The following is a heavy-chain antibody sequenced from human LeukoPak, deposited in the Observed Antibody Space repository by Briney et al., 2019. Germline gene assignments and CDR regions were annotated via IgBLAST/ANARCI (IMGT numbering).Heavy chain of an antibody. D-gene: IGHD3-22*01. J-gene: IGHJ5*02. CDR1: GFTFSSYA. CDR3: AKENFYDSSGYFNWFDP. Sequence: GRSLRLSCAASGFTFSSYAMHWVRQAPGKGLEWVAVISYDGSNKYYADSVKGRFTISRDNSKNTLYLQMNSLRAEDTAVYYCAKENFYDSSGYFNWFDPWGQGTLVTVSS. CDR2: ISYDGSNK. V-gene: IGHV3-30-3*01.